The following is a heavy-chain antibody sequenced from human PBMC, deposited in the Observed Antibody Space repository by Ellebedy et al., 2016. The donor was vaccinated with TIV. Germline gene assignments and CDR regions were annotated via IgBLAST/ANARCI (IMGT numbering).Heavy chain of an antibody. CDR2: ISWDGGST. CDR1: GFTFDDYT. Sequence: GESLKISXAASGFTFDDYTMHWVRQAPGKGLEWVSLISWDGGSTYYVDSVKGRFTISRDNAKNSVYLQMNNLRAEDTAVYYCARRYMDVWGKGTTVTVSS. CDR3: ARRYMDV. V-gene: IGHV3-43*01. J-gene: IGHJ6*03.